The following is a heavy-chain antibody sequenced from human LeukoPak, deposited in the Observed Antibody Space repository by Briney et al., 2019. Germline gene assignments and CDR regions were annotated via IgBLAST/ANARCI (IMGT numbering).Heavy chain of an antibody. Sequence: GGSLRLSCAASGFTFSSYAMHWVRQAPGKGLEYVSAISSNGGSTHYENSVKGRFTISRDNSKNTLYLQMGSLRAEDMAVYYCARASGLAVADDWFDPWGQGTLVTVSS. J-gene: IGHJ5*02. V-gene: IGHV3-64*01. D-gene: IGHD6-19*01. CDR3: ARASGLAVADDWFDP. CDR2: ISSNGGST. CDR1: GFTFSSYA.